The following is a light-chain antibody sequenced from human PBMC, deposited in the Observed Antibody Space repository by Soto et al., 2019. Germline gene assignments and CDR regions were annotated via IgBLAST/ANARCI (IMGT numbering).Light chain of an antibody. CDR3: QQYKKWPPIT. CDR1: QSVDIN. Sequence: EIVMTQSPATLSVSPGERATLSFSASQSVDINLAWYQQKPGQAPRLLIYGASTRAIDMPGRFSGRGSGTEFTLTISSLQSEDFAVYYCQQYKKWPPITFGQGTRLEI. J-gene: IGKJ5*01. CDR2: GAS. V-gene: IGKV3-15*01.